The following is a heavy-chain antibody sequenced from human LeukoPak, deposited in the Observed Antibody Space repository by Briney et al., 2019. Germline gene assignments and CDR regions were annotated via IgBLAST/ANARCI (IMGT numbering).Heavy chain of an antibody. Sequence: GGSLRLSCAASGFTFSDYYMSWIRQAPGKGLERVSYISSSGSTIYYADSVKGRFTISRDNAKNSLYLQMNSLRAEDTAVYYCARDLGYGDPPNFDYWGQGTLVTVSS. J-gene: IGHJ4*02. CDR3: ARDLGYGDPPNFDY. V-gene: IGHV3-11*01. CDR1: GFTFSDYY. CDR2: ISSSGSTI. D-gene: IGHD4-17*01.